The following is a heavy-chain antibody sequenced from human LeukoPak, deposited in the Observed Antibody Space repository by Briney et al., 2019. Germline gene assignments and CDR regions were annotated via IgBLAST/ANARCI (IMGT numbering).Heavy chain of an antibody. D-gene: IGHD3-3*01. V-gene: IGHV4-34*01. Sequence: PSETLSLTCGVYGGSFSGYYWSWIRQPPGKGLKWIGEVNHSGSTNYNPSLKSRATISVDTSKNQFSLKLSSVTAADTAVYYCARSQNRARITIFGVVLPRDAFDIWGQGTMVTVSS. CDR2: VNHSGST. CDR3: ARSQNRARITIFGVVLPRDAFDI. CDR1: GGSFSGYY. J-gene: IGHJ3*02.